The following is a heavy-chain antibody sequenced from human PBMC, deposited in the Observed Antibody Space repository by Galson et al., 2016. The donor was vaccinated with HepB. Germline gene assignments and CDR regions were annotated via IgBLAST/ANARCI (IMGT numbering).Heavy chain of an antibody. V-gene: IGHV4-59*01. CDR3: ARAPGARTYYYDSSGYYGGAFDY. D-gene: IGHD3-22*01. J-gene: IGHJ4*02. CDR2: IYDSGST. Sequence: EPLSLTCTVSNGSISSYYWSWIRQPPGKGLEWIGYIYDSGSTNYNPSLKSRITTSVDTSKNQFSLNLSSVTAADTAVYYCARAPGARTYYYDSSGYYGGAFDYWGQGILVTVSS. CDR1: NGSISSYY.